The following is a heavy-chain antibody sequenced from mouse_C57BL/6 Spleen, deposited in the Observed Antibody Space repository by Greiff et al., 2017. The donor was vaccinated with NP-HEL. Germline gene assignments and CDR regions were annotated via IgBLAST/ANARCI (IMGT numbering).Heavy chain of an antibody. J-gene: IGHJ4*01. CDR3: ALPYYYAMDY. CDR2: IDPSDSYT. V-gene: IGHV1-69*01. CDR1: GYTFTSYW. D-gene: IGHD2-10*01. Sequence: VQLQQPGAELVMPGASVKLSCKASGYTFTSYWMHWVQQRPGQGLEWIGEIDPSDSYTNYNQKFKGKSTLTVDKSSSTAYMQLSSLTSEDSAVYYCALPYYYAMDYWGQGTSVTVSS.